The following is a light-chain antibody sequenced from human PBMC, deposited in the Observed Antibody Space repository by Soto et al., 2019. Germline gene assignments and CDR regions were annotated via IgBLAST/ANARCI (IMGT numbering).Light chain of an antibody. CDR1: HSVSSSY. J-gene: IGKJ5*01. V-gene: IGKV3-20*01. CDR2: GAS. CDR3: QQYGSSPPIT. Sequence: EIVLTQSPGTLSLSPGERATLSCRASHSVSSSYLAWYQQKPGQAPRLLIYGASSRATGSPDRFSGSGSGTDVTLTISRLEPEDFAVYYCQQYGSSPPITFGQGTRLEIK.